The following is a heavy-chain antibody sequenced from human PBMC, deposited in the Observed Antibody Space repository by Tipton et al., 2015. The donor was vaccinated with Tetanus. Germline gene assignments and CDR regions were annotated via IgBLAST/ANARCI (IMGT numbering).Heavy chain of an antibody. CDR3: ARRLIQNWFDP. J-gene: IGHJ5*02. Sequence: TLSLTCNVSGDSMTDFYWSWIRQPPGKGLEWIGYIYYTGNTYYNPSLKSRVTISVDSSKNQFSLKLTSLTAADTAVYYCARRLIQNWFDPWGQGTLVTVSS. CDR1: GDSMTDFY. V-gene: IGHV4-59*12. CDR2: IYYTGNT. D-gene: IGHD2-8*01.